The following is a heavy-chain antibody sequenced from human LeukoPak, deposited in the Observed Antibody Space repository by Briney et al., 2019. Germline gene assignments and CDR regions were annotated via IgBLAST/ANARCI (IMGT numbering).Heavy chain of an antibody. CDR1: GFAFSSYG. CDR3: AKDTDTYGSAYYFDY. D-gene: IGHD5-18*01. Sequence: GRSLRLSCAASGFAFSSYGMHWVRQAPGKGLEWVAVLSYDGNDKYYADSVKGRFTISRDNSKKTLYLQMNSLRAEDTAVYYCAKDTDTYGSAYYFDYWGQEPWSPSPQ. J-gene: IGHJ4*01. CDR2: LSYDGNDK. V-gene: IGHV3-30*18.